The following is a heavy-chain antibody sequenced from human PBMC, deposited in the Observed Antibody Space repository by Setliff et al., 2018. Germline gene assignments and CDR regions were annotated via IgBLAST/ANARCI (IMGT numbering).Heavy chain of an antibody. V-gene: IGHV1-24*01. CDR3: ATGFVGFGVVPRALDV. CDR1: GYTLTELS. J-gene: IGHJ6*04. CDR2: FDPEDGET. D-gene: IGHD3-3*01. Sequence: ASVKVSCKVSGYTLTELSMRWVRQAPGKGLEWMGGFDPEDGETIYAQKFQGRVTMTEDTSTDTAYMELSSLRSEDTAVYYCATGFVGFGVVPRALDVWGKGTTVTVSS.